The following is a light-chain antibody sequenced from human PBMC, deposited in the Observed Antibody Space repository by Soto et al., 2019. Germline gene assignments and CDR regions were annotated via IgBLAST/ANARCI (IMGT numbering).Light chain of an antibody. Sequence: DVHMTLSPSTLSASVGDRVTITCRASQSISSWLAWYQQKPGKAPKLLIYKASSLEGGVPSRFSGSESGTEFTLTISSLKPDDFATYYCQQYNSYSSFGQGTKVDIK. CDR3: QQYNSYSS. CDR1: QSISSW. V-gene: IGKV1-5*03. CDR2: KAS. J-gene: IGKJ1*01.